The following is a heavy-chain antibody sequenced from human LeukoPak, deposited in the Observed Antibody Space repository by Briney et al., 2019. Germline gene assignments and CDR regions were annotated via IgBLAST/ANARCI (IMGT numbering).Heavy chain of an antibody. D-gene: IGHD2-15*01. CDR1: GGSISSYY. CDR2: IYYSGST. Sequence: SETLSLTCTVSGGSISSYYWSWVRQPPGKGLEWIGYIYYSGSTNYNPSLKSRVTISVDTSKNQFSLKLSSVTAADTAVYYCARVANHCSGGSCYLNWFDPWGQGTLVTVSS. J-gene: IGHJ5*02. CDR3: ARVANHCSGGSCYLNWFDP. V-gene: IGHV4-59*01.